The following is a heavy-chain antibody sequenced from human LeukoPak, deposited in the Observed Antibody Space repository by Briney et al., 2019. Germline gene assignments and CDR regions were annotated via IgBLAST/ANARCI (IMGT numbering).Heavy chain of an antibody. D-gene: IGHD3-10*01. CDR3: TTILLWFGESDY. CDR1: GFTFSNAW. CDR2: IKSKTDGGTT. V-gene: IGHV3-15*01. Sequence: GGSLRLSCAASGFTFSNAWMSWVRQAPGKGLEWVGRIKSKTDGGTTDYAAPVKGRFTISRDDPKNTLYLQMNSLKTEDTAVYYCTTILLWFGESDYWGQGTLVTVSS. J-gene: IGHJ4*02.